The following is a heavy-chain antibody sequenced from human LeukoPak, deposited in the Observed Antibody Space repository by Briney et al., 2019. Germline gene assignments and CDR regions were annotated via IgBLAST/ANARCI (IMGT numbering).Heavy chain of an antibody. D-gene: IGHD1-26*01. CDR2: IYYSGST. J-gene: IGHJ6*03. V-gene: IGHV4-59*01. Sequence: SETLSLTCAVYGGSFSGYYWSWIRQPPGKGLEWIGYIYYSGSTTYNPSLKSRVTISVDTSKNQFSLKLSSVTAADTAVYYCARGVGAPHYYYYMDVWGKGTTVTVSS. CDR3: ARGVGAPHYYYYMDV. CDR1: GGSFSGYY.